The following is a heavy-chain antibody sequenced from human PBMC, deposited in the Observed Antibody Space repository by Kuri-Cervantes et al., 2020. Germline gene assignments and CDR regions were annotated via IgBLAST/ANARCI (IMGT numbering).Heavy chain of an antibody. CDR3: AREALSPLLWSSGSGWFDP. J-gene: IGHJ5*02. D-gene: IGHD3-10*01. CDR2: INPNSGDT. Sequence: ASVKVSCKASGYTFTGNYIHWVRQAPGQGLEWMGWINPNSGDTNYAQKFQGRVTMTRDTSISTAYMELSRLRSDDTAVYYCAREALSPLLWSSGSGWFDPWGQGTLVTVSS. V-gene: IGHV1-2*02. CDR1: GYTFTGNY.